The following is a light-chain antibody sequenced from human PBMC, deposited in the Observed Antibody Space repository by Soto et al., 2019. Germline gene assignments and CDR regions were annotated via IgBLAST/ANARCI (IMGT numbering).Light chain of an antibody. J-gene: IGKJ1*01. Sequence: EIVLTQSPGTLSLSPGERATLSCRASQSVSNSYLAWYQQRPGQAPRLLIYGGSSRATGIPVRFSGSGSETEFTLTITRLEPEDFAVYYCQQYSTSRTFGKGTKVDIK. CDR1: QSVSNSY. V-gene: IGKV3-20*01. CDR3: QQYSTSRT. CDR2: GGS.